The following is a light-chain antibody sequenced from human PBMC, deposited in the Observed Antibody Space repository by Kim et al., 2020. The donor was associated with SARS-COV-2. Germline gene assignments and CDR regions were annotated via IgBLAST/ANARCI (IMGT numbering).Light chain of an antibody. J-gene: IGKJ1*01. CDR3: QHYDSSQWT. Sequence: IVLTQSPGTLSLSPGERATLSCRANQSISSNDLTWYQQKPGQAPRLLIYGASSRATGIPDRFNGGGSGTDFTLTISRLEPEDFAVYFCQHYDSSQWTFGQGTKVEIK. CDR2: GAS. CDR1: QSISSND. V-gene: IGKV3-20*01.